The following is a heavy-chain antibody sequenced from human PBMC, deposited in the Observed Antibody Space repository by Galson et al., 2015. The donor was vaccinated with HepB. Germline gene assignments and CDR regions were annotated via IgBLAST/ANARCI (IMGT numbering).Heavy chain of an antibody. Sequence: SPRLSCAVSGLTFSTYGITWVRQAPGKGLEWVSGMSSSGAIFYADSVKGRFTFSGDNSKNTVYLQMSSLRVEDTALYYCATTGWLSEFWGRGTLVTVSS. D-gene: IGHD6-19*01. J-gene: IGHJ4*02. CDR1: GLTFSTYG. CDR2: MSSSGAI. V-gene: IGHV3-23*01. CDR3: ATTGWLSEF.